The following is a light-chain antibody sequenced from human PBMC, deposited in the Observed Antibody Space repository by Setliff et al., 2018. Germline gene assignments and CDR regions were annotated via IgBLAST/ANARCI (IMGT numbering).Light chain of an antibody. Sequence: QSVLTQPPSASGSPGQSLTISCTGTSRDIGAYNSVSWYQQHPGKAPKLLIYEVTKRPSGVPDRFSGSKSGNTASLTVSGLQADDGADYFCCSYAASYNPYVFGSGTKVTVL. V-gene: IGLV2-8*01. CDR3: CSYAASYNPYV. CDR1: SRDIGAYNS. J-gene: IGLJ1*01. CDR2: EVT.